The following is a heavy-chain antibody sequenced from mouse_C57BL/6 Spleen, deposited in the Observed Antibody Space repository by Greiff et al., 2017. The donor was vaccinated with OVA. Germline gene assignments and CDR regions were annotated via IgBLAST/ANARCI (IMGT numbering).Heavy chain of an antibody. CDR1: GYSITSGYY. Sequence: EVKLQESGPGLVKPSQSLSLTCSVTGYSITSGYYWNWIRQFPGNKLEWMGYISYDGSNNYNPSLKNRISITRDTSKNQFFLKLNSVTTEDTATYYCANDGYYGRKAYWGQGTLVTVSA. CDR2: ISYDGSN. V-gene: IGHV3-6*01. J-gene: IGHJ3*01. CDR3: ANDGYYGRKAY. D-gene: IGHD2-3*01.